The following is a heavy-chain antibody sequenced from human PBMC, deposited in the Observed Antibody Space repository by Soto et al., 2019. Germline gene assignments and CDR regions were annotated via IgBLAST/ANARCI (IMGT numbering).Heavy chain of an antibody. CDR2: ISGSGGST. CDR1: GFTFSSYA. D-gene: IGHD6-19*01. J-gene: IGHJ6*02. CDR3: AKARQWLYPYYSYGMGV. V-gene: IGHV3-23*01. Sequence: EVQLLESGGGLVQPGGSLRLSCAASGFTFSSYAMSWVRQAPGQGLEWVSAISGSGGSTYYADSVKGRFTITRDHSKNSLYLEMNSMRAEDEDVYYCAKARQWLYPYYSYGMGVWGQGTTVTGSS.